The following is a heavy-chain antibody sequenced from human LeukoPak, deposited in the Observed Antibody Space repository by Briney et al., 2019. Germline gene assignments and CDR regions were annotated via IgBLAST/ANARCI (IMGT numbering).Heavy chain of an antibody. CDR1: GYSFTTYW. CDR3: ARPGGAYCGGDCSRGGFDI. J-gene: IGHJ3*02. V-gene: IGHV5-51*01. Sequence: AASLKISCKGSGYSFTTYWIGWVRQMPGKGLEWMGIIYPGDSDTRYSPSFQGQVTISADKSISTAYLQWSSLQASDTAMYYCARPGGAYCGGDCSRGGFDIWGQGTMVTVSS. D-gene: IGHD2-21*02. CDR2: IYPGDSDT.